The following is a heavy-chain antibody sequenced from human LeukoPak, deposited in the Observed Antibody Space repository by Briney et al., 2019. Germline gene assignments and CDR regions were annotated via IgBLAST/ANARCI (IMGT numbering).Heavy chain of an antibody. Sequence: PGGSLRLSCAASGFTFSTYWMSWVRQAPGKGLEWVANIKEDESEKYYVDSVKGRFTISRDNSKNTLYLQMNSLRAEDTAVYYCANWCGGDCHNYWGQGTLVTVSS. CDR2: IKEDESEK. D-gene: IGHD2-21*01. CDR1: GFTFSTYW. V-gene: IGHV3-7*01. J-gene: IGHJ4*02. CDR3: ANWCGGDCHNY.